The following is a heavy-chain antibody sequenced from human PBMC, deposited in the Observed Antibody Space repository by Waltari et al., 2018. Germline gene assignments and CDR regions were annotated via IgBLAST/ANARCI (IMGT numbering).Heavy chain of an antibody. J-gene: IGHJ4*02. V-gene: IGHV4-38-2*02. D-gene: IGHD2-2*02. CDR3: ARELYCSSTSCYSVGYYFDY. CDR1: GYSISSGYY. Sequence: QVQLQESGPGLVKPSETLSLTCTVSGYSISSGYYWGWIRQPPGKGRGWIGSIYHSGSSYDGPARRRRVTIAVDTSKSQFSLKLRSVTAADTAVYYCARELYCSSTSCYSVGYYFDYWGQGTLVTVSS. CDR2: IYHSGSS.